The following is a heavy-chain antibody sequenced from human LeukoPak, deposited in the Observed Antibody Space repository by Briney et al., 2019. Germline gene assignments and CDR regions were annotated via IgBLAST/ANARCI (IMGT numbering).Heavy chain of an antibody. Sequence: GRSLRLSCAASGFTFSSYAMHWVRQAPGKGLEWVAVISYDGSNKYYADSVKGRFTISRDNSKNTLYLQMNSLRAEDTAVYYCAELGMTRGVWGKGTTVTISS. D-gene: IGHD1-14*01. V-gene: IGHV3-30*04. CDR1: GFTFSSYA. CDR2: ISYDGSNK. J-gene: IGHJ6*04. CDR3: AELGMTRGV.